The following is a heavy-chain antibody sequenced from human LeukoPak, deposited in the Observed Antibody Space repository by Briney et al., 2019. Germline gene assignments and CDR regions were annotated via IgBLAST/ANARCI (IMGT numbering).Heavy chain of an antibody. D-gene: IGHD2-15*01. J-gene: IGHJ4*02. CDR3: AKSKVVAATMGRFDY. V-gene: IGHV3-23*01. Sequence: GGSLRLSCAASGFTFSSYAVTWVRQAPGKGLEWVSGISGSGGSTYYADSMKGRFTISRDNSQNTLYLQMNSLRAEDTAVYYCAKSKVVAATMGRFDYWGQGTLVTVSS. CDR1: GFTFSSYA. CDR2: ISGSGGST.